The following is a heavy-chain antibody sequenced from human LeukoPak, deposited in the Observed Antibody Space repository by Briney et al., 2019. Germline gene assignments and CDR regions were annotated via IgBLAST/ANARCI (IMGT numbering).Heavy chain of an antibody. CDR3: ATDLVVVLPAAYDN. CDR1: GFTFSSYA. CDR2: ISSSGGST. Sequence: PGGSLRLSCTASGFTFSSYAMNWVRQAPGKGLEWVSAISSSGGSTYHADSVKGRFTISRDNSKNTLYLQMNSLRAEDTAVYYCATDLVVVLPAAYDNWGQGALVTVSS. V-gene: IGHV3-23*01. D-gene: IGHD2-2*01. J-gene: IGHJ4*02.